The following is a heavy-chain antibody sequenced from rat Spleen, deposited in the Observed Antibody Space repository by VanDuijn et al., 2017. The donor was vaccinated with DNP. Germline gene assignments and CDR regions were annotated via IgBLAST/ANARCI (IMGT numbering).Heavy chain of an antibody. V-gene: IGHV1-43*01. CDR1: GHTFNSYY. D-gene: IGHD4-3*01. CDR2: FNTGSGGP. Sequence: QIQLQQSGAELAKPGLSVKISCKASGHTFNSYYVGWIKQTTGQGLEYIGYFNTGSGGPNYNEKFKGKATLTIYKSSSTAFMQLSSLTPDDSAVYYCARSWVGVRGIWFAFWGQGTLVTVSS. CDR3: ARSWVGVRGIWFAF. J-gene: IGHJ3*01.